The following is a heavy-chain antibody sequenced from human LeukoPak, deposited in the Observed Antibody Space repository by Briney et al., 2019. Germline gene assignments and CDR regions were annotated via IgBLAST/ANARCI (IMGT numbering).Heavy chain of an antibody. Sequence: PGGSLRLSCAASEFTFSSYWMHWVRQAPGKGLVWVSRINTDGSSTTYADSVKGRFTISRDNTKNTLYLQMDSLRAEDTAVYYCARILGGRNYYYYYYMDVWGKGTTVTVSS. CDR1: EFTFSSYW. J-gene: IGHJ6*03. D-gene: IGHD1-26*01. CDR3: ARILGGRNYYYYYYMDV. CDR2: INTDGSST. V-gene: IGHV3-74*01.